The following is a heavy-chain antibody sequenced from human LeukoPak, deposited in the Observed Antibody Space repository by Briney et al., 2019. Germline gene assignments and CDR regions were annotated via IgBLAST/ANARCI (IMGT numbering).Heavy chain of an antibody. D-gene: IGHD6-13*01. CDR3: AKDMGYSSSWQIDY. J-gene: IGHJ4*02. CDR1: GFTFDDYA. CDR2: ISWNSGSI. Sequence: PGRSLRLSCAASGFTFDDYAMHWVRQAPGKGLEWVSGISWNSGSIGYADSVKGRFTISRDNAKNSLYLKMNSLRAEDTALYYCAKDMGYSSSWQIDYWGQGTLVTVSS. V-gene: IGHV3-9*01.